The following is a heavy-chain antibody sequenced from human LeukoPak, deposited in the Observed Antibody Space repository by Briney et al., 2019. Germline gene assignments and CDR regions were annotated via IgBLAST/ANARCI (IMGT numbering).Heavy chain of an antibody. CDR1: GFSLSSYW. V-gene: IGHV3-7*01. Sequence: GSLRLSCAASGFSLSSYWMTWVRQAPGKGLEWVANIKQDGSEKYYVDSVKGRFTISRDNGKNSLYLQMNSLRAEDTAVYYCARAGVIAVAGIVFWGQGTLVTVSS. J-gene: IGHJ4*02. CDR2: IKQDGSEK. CDR3: ARAGVIAVAGIVF. D-gene: IGHD6-19*01.